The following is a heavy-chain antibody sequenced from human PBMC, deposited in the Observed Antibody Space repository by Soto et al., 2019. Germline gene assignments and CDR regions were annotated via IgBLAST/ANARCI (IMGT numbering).Heavy chain of an antibody. V-gene: IGHV4-30-4*01. CDR3: ARGPYDITRNRIDS. CDR2: VYHTGST. J-gene: IGHJ5*01. CDR1: GGSISGDYY. D-gene: IGHD3-10*01. Sequence: SETLSLTCTVSGGSISGDYYWNWIRQAPGKGLEWIGYVYHTGSTYHNPSLKWRGSISVDTSNNQFSLKLSSVTAADTAVYFCARGPYDITRNRIDSWGQGIPVTVSS.